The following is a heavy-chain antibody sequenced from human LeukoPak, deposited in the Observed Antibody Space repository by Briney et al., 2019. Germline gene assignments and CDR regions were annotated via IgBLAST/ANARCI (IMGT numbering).Heavy chain of an antibody. Sequence: SETLSLTCVVYGGSFSGYYWSWIRQPPGKGLEWIGEINHSGSTNYNPSLKSRVTISEDTSKNQFSLKLSSVTAADTAVYYCARDGGRGYSYGDRDFDYWGQGTLVTVSS. CDR1: GGSFSGYY. V-gene: IGHV4-34*01. J-gene: IGHJ4*02. D-gene: IGHD5-18*01. CDR3: ARDGGRGYSYGDRDFDY. CDR2: INHSGST.